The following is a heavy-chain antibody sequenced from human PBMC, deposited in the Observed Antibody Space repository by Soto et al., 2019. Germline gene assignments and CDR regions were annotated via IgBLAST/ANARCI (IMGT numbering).Heavy chain of an antibody. CDR1: GFTFSHYG. V-gene: IGHV3-30*18. CDR3: ANGGMITSWYFGY. CDR2: ISYNGNVA. J-gene: IGHJ4*02. D-gene: IGHD2-2*01. Sequence: QVQLVESGGGVVQPGRSLRLSCAASGFTFSHYGMHWVRQAPGKGLEWVIVISYNGNVAYYADSVKGRFTISRDNSKNTLYLQMNRMRTEDTAMYYCANGGMITSWYFGYWRQGNVVTVSS.